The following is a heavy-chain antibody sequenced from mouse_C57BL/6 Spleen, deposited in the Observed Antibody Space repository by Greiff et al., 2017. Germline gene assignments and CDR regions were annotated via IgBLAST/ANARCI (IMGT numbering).Heavy chain of an antibody. CDR3: ARGAWSNYGYAMDY. J-gene: IGHJ4*01. D-gene: IGHD2-5*01. Sequence: QVQLKQPGAELVKPGASVKLSCKASGYTFTSYWMHWVKQRPGRGLEWIGRIDPNSGGTKYNEKFKSKATLTVDKPSSTAYMQLSSLTSEDSAVYYCARGAWSNYGYAMDYWGQGTSVTVSS. CDR2: IDPNSGGT. V-gene: IGHV1-72*01. CDR1: GYTFTSYW.